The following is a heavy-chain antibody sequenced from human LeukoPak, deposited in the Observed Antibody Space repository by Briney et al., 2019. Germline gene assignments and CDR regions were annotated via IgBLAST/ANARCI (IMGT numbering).Heavy chain of an antibody. CDR1: GYTFTGYY. CDR3: ARFPRGHSYGFDY. V-gene: IGHV1-2*06. D-gene: IGHD5-18*01. Sequence: ASVKVSCKASGYTFTGYYMHWVRQAPGQGLEWMGRINPNSGGTNYAQKFQGRVTMTRDTSISTAYMELSRLRSDDTAVYYCARFPRGHSYGFDYWGQGTLVTVSS. J-gene: IGHJ4*02. CDR2: INPNSGGT.